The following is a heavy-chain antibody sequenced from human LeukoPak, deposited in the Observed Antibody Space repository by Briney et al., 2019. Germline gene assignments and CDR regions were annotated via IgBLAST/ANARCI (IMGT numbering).Heavy chain of an antibody. J-gene: IGHJ6*02. CDR2: IGTAGDT. Sequence: PGGSLRLSCAAPGFTFSSYDMHWVRQATGKGLEWVSAIGTAGDTYYPGSVKGRFTISRENAKNSLYLQMNSLRAGGTAVYYCARGLYSGSYYYYYGMDVWGQGTTVTVSS. CDR3: ARGLYSGSYYYYYGMDV. V-gene: IGHV3-13*04. D-gene: IGHD1-26*01. CDR1: GFTFSSYD.